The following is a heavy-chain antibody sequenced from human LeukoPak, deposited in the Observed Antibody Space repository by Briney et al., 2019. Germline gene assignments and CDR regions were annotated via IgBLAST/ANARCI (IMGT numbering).Heavy chain of an antibody. V-gene: IGHV3-21*01. CDR2: ISSSSYI. CDR3: ARLHVIAFDY. J-gene: IGHJ4*02. CDR1: RFTFSSYS. D-gene: IGHD3-22*01. Sequence: GGSLRLSCAASRFTFSSYSMNWVRQAPGKGLEWVSSISSSSYIYYAGSVKGRFTISRDNAKNSLYLQMNSLRAEDTAVYYCARLHVIAFDYWGQGTLVTVSS.